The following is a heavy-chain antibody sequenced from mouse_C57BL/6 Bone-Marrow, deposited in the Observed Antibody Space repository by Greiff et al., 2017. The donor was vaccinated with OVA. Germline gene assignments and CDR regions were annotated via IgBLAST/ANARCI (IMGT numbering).Heavy chain of an antibody. CDR2: IDPTNDYT. J-gene: IGHJ2*01. V-gene: IGHV1-4*01. CDR1: GYTFTSYT. CDR3: TRGYYFDY. Sequence: QVQLQQSGAELARPGASVKMSCKASGYTFTSYTIHWVKQRPGQGLEWIGYIDPTNDYTNYNQKFKGTATWTADKSSSTAYMQLSSLTSEDSAVYYCTRGYYFDYWGQGTTLTVSS.